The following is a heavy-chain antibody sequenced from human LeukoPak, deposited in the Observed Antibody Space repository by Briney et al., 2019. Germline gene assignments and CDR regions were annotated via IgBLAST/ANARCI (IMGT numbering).Heavy chain of an antibody. D-gene: IGHD3-3*01. CDR2: IKEDGSEK. V-gene: IGHV3-7*01. Sequence: GGSLRLSCAGSGFTSSSHWMNWVRQAPGKGLEWVVSIKEDGSEKHYVDSVSGRFTISRDNAKNSLHLQMSSLRAEDTAVYYCARRGITISGVLVYHYSGLDVWGQGTTVTVSS. CDR1: GFTSSSHW. J-gene: IGHJ6*02. CDR3: ARRGITISGVLVYHYSGLDV.